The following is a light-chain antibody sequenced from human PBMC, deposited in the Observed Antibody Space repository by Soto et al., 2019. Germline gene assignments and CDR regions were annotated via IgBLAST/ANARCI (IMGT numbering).Light chain of an antibody. CDR2: NND. CDR3: AACDDSLSGSWV. Sequence: QSAVTQPPSASGTPGQRVTISCSGNSSNIGSNFVYCYQQLPGTAPKLLIYNNDQRPSGVPDRFPGSKSVTSASLAISGLRSEDEADYYYAACDDSLSGSWVLGGGTKLTVL. J-gene: IGLJ3*02. CDR1: SSNIGSNF. V-gene: IGLV1-47*02.